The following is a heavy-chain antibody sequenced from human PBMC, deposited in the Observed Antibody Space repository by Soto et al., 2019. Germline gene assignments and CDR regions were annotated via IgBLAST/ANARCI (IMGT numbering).Heavy chain of an antibody. J-gene: IGHJ6*02. V-gene: IGHV4-38-2*01. CDR2: IYHSGST. Sequence: TXSLTCAVSGYSISSCYYWGWIRQPPGKGLEWIGSIYHSGSTYYNPSLKSRVTISVDTSKNQFSLKLSSVTAADTAVYYCARKSPLYYGMDVWGQGSTVTAP. CDR1: GYSISSCYY. CDR3: ARKSPLYYGMDV.